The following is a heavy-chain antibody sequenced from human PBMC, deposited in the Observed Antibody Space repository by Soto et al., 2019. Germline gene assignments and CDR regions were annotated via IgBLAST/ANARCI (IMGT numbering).Heavy chain of an antibody. J-gene: IGHJ6*02. Sequence: QITLKESGPTLVKPTQTLTLTCTVSGLSLRTTGVGVGWVRQPPGKALEWLALLYWDDDKRYSPSLKSRLTITKDISEKRVVLKTPNMALVEPAPYYCVQTRCGSDCIEIYSSHANYGLDVWGQGTTVTVSS. V-gene: IGHV2-5*02. CDR1: GLSLRTTGVG. CDR3: VQTRCGSDCIEIYSSHANYGLDV. D-gene: IGHD2-21*02. CDR2: LYWDDDK.